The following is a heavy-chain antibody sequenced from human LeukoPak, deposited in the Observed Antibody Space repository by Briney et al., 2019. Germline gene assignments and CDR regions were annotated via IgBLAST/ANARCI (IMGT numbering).Heavy chain of an antibody. J-gene: IGHJ6*02. V-gene: IGHV4-39*07. D-gene: IGHD5-12*01. Sequence: SETLSLTCTVSGGSISSSSYYWGWIRQPPGKGLEWIGEINHSGSTNYNPSLKSRVTISVDTSKNQFSLKLSSVTAADTAVYYCAKIVATTYYYYGMDVWGQGTTVTVSS. CDR3: AKIVATTYYYYGMDV. CDR1: GGSISSSSYY. CDR2: INHSGST.